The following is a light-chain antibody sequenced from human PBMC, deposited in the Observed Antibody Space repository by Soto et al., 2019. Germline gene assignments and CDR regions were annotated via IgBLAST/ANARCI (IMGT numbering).Light chain of an antibody. V-gene: IGKV3-20*01. J-gene: IGKJ1*01. CDR2: GPS. Sequence: EIVLTQSPSTLSLSPGERATLSCRASQSVSSSFLAWYQQKPGQAPRPLIFGPSRRATGIPDRFSGSGSGTEFTRTISRLEPEDSAVYFCQKYGSSPTTFGQGTKVDIK. CDR3: QKYGSSPTT. CDR1: QSVSSSF.